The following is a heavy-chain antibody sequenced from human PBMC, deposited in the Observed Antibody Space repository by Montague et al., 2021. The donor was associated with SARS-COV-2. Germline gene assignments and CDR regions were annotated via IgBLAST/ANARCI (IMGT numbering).Heavy chain of an antibody. CDR3: AREGIPTPGAEWKILHYHGMDV. CDR2: MYNSRSS. Sequence: SETLSLTCTVSGGSISAYYWSWIRQPPGKGLEWIAYMYNSRSSNYNPSLKSRVSISVDTSKSQFPLKLTSVTAADTAVYYCAREGIPTPGAEWKILHYHGMDVWGQGTTVTVSS. J-gene: IGHJ6*02. CDR1: GGSISAYY. D-gene: IGHD1-14*01. V-gene: IGHV4-59*13.